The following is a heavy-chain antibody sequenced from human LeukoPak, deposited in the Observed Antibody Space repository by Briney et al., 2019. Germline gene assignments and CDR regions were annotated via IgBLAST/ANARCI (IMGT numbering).Heavy chain of an antibody. CDR2: LYTSGST. Sequence: SQTLSLTCTVSGGSISSGSYYWSWIRQPAGKGLEWIGRLYTSGSTNYNPSLKSRVTISVDTSKNQFSLNLSSVTAADTAVYYCARDRDSSGYYEWFDPWGQGTLVTVSS. V-gene: IGHV4-61*02. J-gene: IGHJ5*02. CDR1: GGSISSGSYY. CDR3: ARDRDSSGYYEWFDP. D-gene: IGHD3-22*01.